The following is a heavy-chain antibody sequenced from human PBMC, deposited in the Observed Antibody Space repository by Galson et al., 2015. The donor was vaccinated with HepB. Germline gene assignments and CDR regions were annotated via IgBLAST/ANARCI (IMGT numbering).Heavy chain of an antibody. CDR3: ARAYPGYCSSTSCYKGRRYYYYGMDV. CDR1: GDTFTKYH. CDR2: INPRSGNT. J-gene: IGHJ6*02. V-gene: IGHV1-46*01. D-gene: IGHD2-2*02. Sequence: SVKVSCKASGDTFTKYHINWVRQAPGQGLEWMGIINPRSGNTNYAQRFQGRVAMTRDTSTSTVYMELSSLRSEDTAVYYCARAYPGYCSSTSCYKGRRYYYYGMDVWGQGTTVTVSS.